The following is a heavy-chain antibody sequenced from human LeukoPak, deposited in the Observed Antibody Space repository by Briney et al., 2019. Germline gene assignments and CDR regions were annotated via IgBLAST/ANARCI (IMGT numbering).Heavy chain of an antibody. CDR3: ARAGSGSYYDAFDL. J-gene: IGHJ3*01. CDR1: GYTFTGYY. D-gene: IGHD1-26*01. V-gene: IGHV1-2*06. CDR2: INPNSGGT. Sequence: ASVKVSCKASGYTFTGYYMHWVRQAPGQGLEWMGRINPNSGGTNYAQKFQGRVTMTRDTSISTTYMELSRLRSDDTAVYYCARAGSGSYYDAFDLWAQGTMVSVSS.